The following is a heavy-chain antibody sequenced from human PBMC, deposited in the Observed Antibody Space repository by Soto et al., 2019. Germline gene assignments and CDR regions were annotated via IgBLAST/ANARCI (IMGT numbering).Heavy chain of an antibody. V-gene: IGHV3-33*01. D-gene: IGHD3-10*01. CDR3: ARVPMVRGDDYYYYGMDV. J-gene: IGHJ6*02. CDR2: IWYDGSNK. CDR1: GFTFSSYG. Sequence: GSLRLSCAASGFTFSSYGMHWVRQAPGKGLEWVAVIWYDGSNKYYADSVKGRFTISRDNSKNTLYLQMNSLRAEDTAVYYCARVPMVRGDDYYYYGMDVWGQGTKVTVSS.